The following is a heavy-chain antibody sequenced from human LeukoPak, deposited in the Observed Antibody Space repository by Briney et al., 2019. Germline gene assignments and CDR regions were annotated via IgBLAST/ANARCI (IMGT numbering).Heavy chain of an antibody. CDR1: GFTFSSYA. CDR2: ITGSGGST. J-gene: IGHJ4*02. Sequence: GGSLRLSCAASGFTFSSYAMSWVRQAPRKGLEWVSLITGSGGSTYYADSVKGRFTISRDNSKNTLYLQMDSLRAEDTAVYYCARGPGERSSWYGFDYWGQGTLVTVSS. V-gene: IGHV3-23*01. D-gene: IGHD6-13*01. CDR3: ARGPGERSSWYGFDY.